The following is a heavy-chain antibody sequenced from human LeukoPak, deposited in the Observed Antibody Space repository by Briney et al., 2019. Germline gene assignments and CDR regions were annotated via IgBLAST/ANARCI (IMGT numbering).Heavy chain of an antibody. V-gene: IGHV3-49*04. D-gene: IGHD3-22*01. CDR2: IRSEAFGGTT. J-gene: IGHJ4*02. CDR3: SRDRYLLHYY. CDR1: GFTFGDYA. Sequence: GGSLRLSCAASGFTFGDYAMGWVRQAPGKGLEWVGFIRSEAFGGTTEYTASVKGRFTISRDDSKSIAYLQMNSLKTEDTAVYYCSRDRYLLHYYWGQGTLVTVSS.